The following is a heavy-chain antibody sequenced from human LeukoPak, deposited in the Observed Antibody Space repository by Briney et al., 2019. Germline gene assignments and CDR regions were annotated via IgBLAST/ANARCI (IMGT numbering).Heavy chain of an antibody. D-gene: IGHD3-22*01. CDR3: AKDQRPYYSSGYYNVDN. CDR1: GFTFSSYS. CDR2: ISSSSSTI. J-gene: IGHJ4*02. Sequence: PGGSLRLSCAASGFTFSSYSMNWVRQAPGKGLEWVSYISSSSSTIYYANSVKGRFTISRDNAKNSLYLQMNSLRAEDTAVYYCAKDQRPYYSSGYYNVDNWGQGTLVTVSS. V-gene: IGHV3-48*01.